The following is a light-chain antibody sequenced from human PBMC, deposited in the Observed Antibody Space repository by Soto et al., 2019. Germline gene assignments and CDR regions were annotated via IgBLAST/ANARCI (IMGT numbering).Light chain of an antibody. J-gene: IGKJ1*01. Sequence: EIVLTQSPGTLSLSPGERATLSCRASQSVSSSYLAWYQQKPGQAPGLLIYSASNRATGIPDRFSGSGSGTDFTLTISRLEPEDFAVYYCQQYGNSRAFGQGTKVEIK. CDR2: SAS. CDR3: QQYGNSRA. V-gene: IGKV3-20*01. CDR1: QSVSSSY.